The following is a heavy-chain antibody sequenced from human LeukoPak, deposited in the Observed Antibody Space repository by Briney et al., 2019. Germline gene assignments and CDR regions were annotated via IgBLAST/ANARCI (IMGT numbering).Heavy chain of an antibody. Sequence: SETLSLTCTVSGGSISSSSYYWGWIRQPPGKGLEWIGSIHYSGSTNYNPSLKSRVTISVDTSKNQFSLKLSSVTAADTAVYYCARYTAYDSSGYYSPKFDYWGQGTLVTVSS. CDR2: IHYSGST. D-gene: IGHD3-22*01. J-gene: IGHJ4*02. CDR1: GGSISSSSYY. CDR3: ARYTAYDSSGYYSPKFDY. V-gene: IGHV4-39*07.